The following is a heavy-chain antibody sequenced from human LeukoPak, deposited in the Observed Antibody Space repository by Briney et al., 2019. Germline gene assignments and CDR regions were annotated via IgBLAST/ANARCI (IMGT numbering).Heavy chain of an antibody. D-gene: IGHD2-15*01. J-gene: IGHJ3*02. V-gene: IGHV1-3*01. CDR3: ARAGYASAPDNPFDI. CDR1: GYTFTSYA. CDR2: INAGNGNT. Sequence: ASVKVSCKASGYTFTSYAMHWVRQAPGQRLEWMGWINAGNGNTKYSQKLQGRVTMTTDTSTNTAYMDLSSLRSDDTAVYYCARAGYASAPDNPFDIWGQGTMVSV.